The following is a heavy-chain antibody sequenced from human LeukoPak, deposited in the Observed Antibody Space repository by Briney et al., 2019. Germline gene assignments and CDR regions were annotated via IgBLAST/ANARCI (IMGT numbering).Heavy chain of an antibody. Sequence: SQTLSLTCTVSGGSISSGGYYWSWIRQHPGKGLEWIGYIYYSGSTYYNPSLKSRVTISVDTSKNQFSLKLSSVTAADTAVYYCARLGGPHYYYYGMDVWGQGTTVTVFS. CDR3: ARLGGPHYYYYGMDV. CDR2: IYYSGST. J-gene: IGHJ6*02. CDR1: GGSISSGGYY. V-gene: IGHV4-31*03.